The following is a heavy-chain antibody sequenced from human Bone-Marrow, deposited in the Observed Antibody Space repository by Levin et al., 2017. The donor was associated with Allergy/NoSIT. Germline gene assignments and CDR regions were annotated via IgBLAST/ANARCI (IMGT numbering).Heavy chain of an antibody. J-gene: IGHJ4*02. D-gene: IGHD3-22*01. CDR2: TSYDGTEK. V-gene: IGHV3-30*04. Sequence: GGSLRLSCAASGFTFSSYAVHWVRQAPATGLEWVAFTSYDGTEKSYADSVKGRFTISRDNSRNTVFLELSRLRADDTAVYYCASQGAGYYDSTGQLRGTYFEYWGQGILVSVSA. CDR1: GFTFSSYA. CDR3: ASQGAGYYDSTGQLRGTYFEY.